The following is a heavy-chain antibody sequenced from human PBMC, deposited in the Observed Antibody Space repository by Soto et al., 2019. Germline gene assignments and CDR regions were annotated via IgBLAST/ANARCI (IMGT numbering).Heavy chain of an antibody. D-gene: IGHD3-10*01. CDR3: ARVARSGWFDP. CDR1: GGSSSSGGYY. CDR2: IYYSGST. J-gene: IGHJ5*02. Sequence: SETISLTCTVSGGSSSSGGYYWSCISQHPGKGLEWIGYIYYSGSTYYNPSLKSRVTISVDTSKNQFSLKLSSVTAADTAVYYCARVARSGWFDPWGQGTLVTVSS. V-gene: IGHV4-31*03.